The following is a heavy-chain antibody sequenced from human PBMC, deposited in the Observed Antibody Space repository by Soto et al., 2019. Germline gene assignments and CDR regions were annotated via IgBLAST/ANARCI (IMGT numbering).Heavy chain of an antibody. CDR1: GGTFSSYT. J-gene: IGHJ4*02. CDR3: ARSDIVATINFDY. CDR2: IIPILGIA. D-gene: IGHD5-12*01. V-gene: IGHV1-69*02. Sequence: QVQLVQSGAEVKKPGSSVKVSCKASGGTFSSYTISWVRQAPGQGLEWMGRIIPILGIANYAQKFKGRVTITADKSTSTAYMEQSSLRSEDTAVYYCARSDIVATINFDYWGQGTLVTVSS.